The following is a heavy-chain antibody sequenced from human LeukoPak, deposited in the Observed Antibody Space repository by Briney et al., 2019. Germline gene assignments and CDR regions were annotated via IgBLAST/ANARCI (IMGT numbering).Heavy chain of an antibody. J-gene: IGHJ6*02. CDR1: EYTLTDHY. V-gene: IGHV1-2*06. CDR2: INPKSADT. D-gene: IGHD6-19*01. CDR3: AGEADTSDSRDHYGMDV. Sequence: GASVKVSCKASEYTLTDHYVHWVRQAPGQGLEWMGQINPKSADTTYTQKFQGRVTMTRDTAINLVYMELSRLTSDDTAVYYCAGEADTSDSRDHYGMDVWGQGTTVTVTS.